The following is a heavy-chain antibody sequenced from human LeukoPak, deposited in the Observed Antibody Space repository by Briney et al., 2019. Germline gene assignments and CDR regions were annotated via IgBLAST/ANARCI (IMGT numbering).Heavy chain of an antibody. CDR1: GYTFTGYY. Sequence: GASVKVSCKASGYTFTGYYMHWVRQAPGQGLEWMGWINPNSGGTNYAQKFQGRVTMTRDTSISTAYMELSRLRSDDTAVYYCARVVPTWELYFDYWGQGTLVTVSS. J-gene: IGHJ4*02. V-gene: IGHV1-2*02. D-gene: IGHD1-26*01. CDR3: ARVVPTWELYFDY. CDR2: INPNSGGT.